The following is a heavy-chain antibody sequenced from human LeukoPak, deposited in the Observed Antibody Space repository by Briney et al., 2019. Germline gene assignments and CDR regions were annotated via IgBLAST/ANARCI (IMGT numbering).Heavy chain of an antibody. Sequence: GGSLRLSCAVSGFPFSFYEVNWVRQAPGQGLEWVSNIGSSGSTKYYADSVKGRFSISRDNAKSSLYLHMNSLRVEDTAGYYCALLAVASDFDYWGQGALVTVSS. D-gene: IGHD6-19*01. CDR2: IGSSGSTK. V-gene: IGHV3-48*03. CDR1: GFPFSFYE. CDR3: ALLAVASDFDY. J-gene: IGHJ4*02.